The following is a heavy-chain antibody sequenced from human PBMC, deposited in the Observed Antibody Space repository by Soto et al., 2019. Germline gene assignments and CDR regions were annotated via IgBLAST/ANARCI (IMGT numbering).Heavy chain of an antibody. CDR3: PSVLKTKIVVAGVDAVAN. Sequence: SETLSLTCAVSGGSISSGGYSWSWIRQPPGKGLEWIGYIYYSGSTYYNPSLKSRVTISVDRSKNQFSLKLSSVTAADTAVYYCPSVLKTKIVVAGVDAVANRGQGRMVIDSS. D-gene: IGHD3-22*01. CDR1: GGSISSGGYS. CDR2: IYYSGST. V-gene: IGHV4-30-2*01. J-gene: IGHJ3*02.